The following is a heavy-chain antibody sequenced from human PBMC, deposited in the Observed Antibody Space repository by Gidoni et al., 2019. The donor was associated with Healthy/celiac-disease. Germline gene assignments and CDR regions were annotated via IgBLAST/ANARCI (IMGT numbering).Heavy chain of an antibody. V-gene: IGHV4-34*01. CDR3: ARGRKGGRTVTSY. J-gene: IGHJ4*02. Sequence: QVQLQQWGAGLLKPSETLSLTCAVYGGSFSGYYWSWIRQPPGKGLEWIGEINHSGSTNYNPSLKSRVTISVDTSKNQFSLKRSSVTAADTAVYYCARGRKGGRTVTSYWGQGTLVTVSS. D-gene: IGHD4-17*01. CDR1: GGSFSGYY. CDR2: INHSGST.